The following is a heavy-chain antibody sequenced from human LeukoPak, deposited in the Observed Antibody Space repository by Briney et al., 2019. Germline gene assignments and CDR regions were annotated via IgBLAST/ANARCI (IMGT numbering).Heavy chain of an antibody. Sequence: SVKVSCKASGGTFSSYAISWVRQAPGQGLGWMGGIIPIFGTANYAQKFQGRVTITADESTSTAYMELSSLRSEDTAVYYCARDEIMVRGAHMDVWGKGTTVTVSS. CDR1: GGTFSSYA. V-gene: IGHV1-69*13. CDR3: ARDEIMVRGAHMDV. D-gene: IGHD3-10*01. J-gene: IGHJ6*03. CDR2: IIPIFGTA.